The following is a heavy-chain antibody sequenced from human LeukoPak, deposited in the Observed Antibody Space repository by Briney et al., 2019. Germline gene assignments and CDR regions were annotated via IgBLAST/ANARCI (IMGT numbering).Heavy chain of an antibody. V-gene: IGHV3-74*01. CDR2: IHSDGRTT. CDR3: VRDNYYSMDV. Sequence: PGGSLRLSCAASGFTFSTTWMHWVRQAPGKGLVWVSRIHSDGRTTIYADSVKGRFTISRDNAKNTLYLQMNSLRADDTAIYYCVRDNYYSMDVWGKGTTVTISS. CDR1: GFTFSTTW. J-gene: IGHJ6*03.